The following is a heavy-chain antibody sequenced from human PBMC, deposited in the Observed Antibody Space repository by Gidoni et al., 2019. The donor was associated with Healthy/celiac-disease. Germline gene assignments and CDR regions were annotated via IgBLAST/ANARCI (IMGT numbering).Heavy chain of an antibody. Sequence: QVQLQESGPGLVKPSQTLSLTCPVSGGSIRSGGYYWSWIRQHPGKGLEWIGYIYYSGSTYYNPSLKSRVTISVDTSKNQFSLKLSSVTAADTAVYYCARAAGRYYYGMDVWGQGTTVTVSS. CDR1: GGSIRSGGYY. V-gene: IGHV4-31*03. CDR3: ARAAGRYYYGMDV. D-gene: IGHD6-13*01. J-gene: IGHJ6*02. CDR2: IYYSGST.